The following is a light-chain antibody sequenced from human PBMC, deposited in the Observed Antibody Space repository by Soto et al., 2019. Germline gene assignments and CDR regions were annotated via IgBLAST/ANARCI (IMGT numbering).Light chain of an antibody. J-gene: IGLJ2*01. CDR1: SSNIGAGHV. V-gene: IGLV1-40*01. CDR2: GSS. CDR3: QSYDNGLSASV. Sequence: QSALTQPPSVSGAPGQRVTISCTGSSSNIGAGHVVHWYQQFPGRAPNLLIYGSSNRPSGVPDQFSGSKSGTSASLAITGLQAEDEADYYCQSYDNGLSASVFGGGTKLTVL.